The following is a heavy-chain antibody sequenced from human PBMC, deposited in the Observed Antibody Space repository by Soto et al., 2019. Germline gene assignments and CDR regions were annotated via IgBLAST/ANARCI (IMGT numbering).Heavy chain of an antibody. D-gene: IGHD3-22*01. CDR3: ARGWWDYDT. V-gene: IGHV4-34*01. J-gene: IGHJ5*02. Sequence: QVQLQQWGAGLLKPSEPLSLTCAVYGGSFSGYYWSWIRQPPGKGLEWIGELNHSGSTNYNSSLKSRVTIPVTTSKKHFSLKLSYVTAADTAVYSCARGWWDYDTWGQGTLVTASS. CDR2: LNHSGST. CDR1: GGSFSGYY.